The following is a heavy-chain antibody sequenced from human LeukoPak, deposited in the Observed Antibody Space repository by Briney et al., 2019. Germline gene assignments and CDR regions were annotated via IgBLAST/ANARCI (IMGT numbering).Heavy chain of an antibody. CDR1: GFTFTNSW. CDR3: ARDTAAGGHYMDV. Sequence: PGGSLRLSCAASGFTFTNSWMAWVRQAPGKGLEWVANIKQDGSTKHYADSLKGRFTISRDNAKNSLYLQMNSLRAEDTAVYYCARDTAAGGHYMDVWGKGTTVTVSS. V-gene: IGHV3-7*01. CDR2: IKQDGSTK. D-gene: IGHD6-13*01. J-gene: IGHJ6*03.